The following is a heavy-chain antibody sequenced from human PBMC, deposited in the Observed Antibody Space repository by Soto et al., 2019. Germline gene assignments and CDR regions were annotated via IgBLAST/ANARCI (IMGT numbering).Heavy chain of an antibody. CDR3: AKDLCSSGSCYLMN. Sequence: QVQLVESGGGVVQPGRSLRLSCAASGFTFSSYGMHWVRQAPGKGLEWVAVISYDGSNKYYADSVKGRFTISRDNSKNTLYLQMNSLRAEDTAVYYCAKDLCSSGSCYLMNWGQGTLVTVSS. CDR2: ISYDGSNK. CDR1: GFTFSSYG. J-gene: IGHJ4*02. D-gene: IGHD2-15*01. V-gene: IGHV3-30*18.